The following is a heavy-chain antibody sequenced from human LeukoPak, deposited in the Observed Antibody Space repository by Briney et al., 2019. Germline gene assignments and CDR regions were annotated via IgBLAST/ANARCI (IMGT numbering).Heavy chain of an antibody. J-gene: IGHJ4*02. D-gene: IGHD3-22*01. CDR2: INPSGGST. V-gene: IGHV1-46*01. CDR1: GYTFTSYF. CDR3: AKGGAIVAEPFDY. Sequence: ASVKVSCKASGYTFTSYFMHWVRQAPGQGLEWMGIINPSGGSTSYAQKFQGRVTMTRDTSTSTVYMELSSLRSEDTAMYYCAKGGAIVAEPFDYWGQGTLVTVSS.